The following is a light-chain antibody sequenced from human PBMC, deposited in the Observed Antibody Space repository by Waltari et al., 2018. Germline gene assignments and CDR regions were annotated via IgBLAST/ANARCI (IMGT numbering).Light chain of an antibody. CDR2: KID. CDR3: AAWDDSLRV. Sequence: QSVLTQPPSVSGTPGQTVTISCSGRTSTIGMNYVYWYQQLPGMAPKLLISKIDQRPSGVPDRFSGSKSGTSASLTISGLRSEDEADYYCAAWDDSLRVFGGGTKLTVL. CDR1: TSTIGMNY. J-gene: IGLJ3*02. V-gene: IGLV1-47*01.